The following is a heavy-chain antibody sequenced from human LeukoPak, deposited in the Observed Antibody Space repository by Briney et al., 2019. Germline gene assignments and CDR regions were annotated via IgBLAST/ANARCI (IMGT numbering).Heavy chain of an antibody. CDR3: GKGGGGGGGDAFDI. CDR2: ISGSGGST. CDR1: GFTFSSYA. Sequence: GGSLRLSCAASGFTFSSYAMSWVRQAQGKGLEWVSAISGSGGSTYYADSVKGRFTISRDNSKNTLYLQMNSLRAEDTAVYYWGKGGGGGGGDAFDIWGQGTMVTVSS. D-gene: IGHD3-16*01. J-gene: IGHJ3*02. V-gene: IGHV3-23*01.